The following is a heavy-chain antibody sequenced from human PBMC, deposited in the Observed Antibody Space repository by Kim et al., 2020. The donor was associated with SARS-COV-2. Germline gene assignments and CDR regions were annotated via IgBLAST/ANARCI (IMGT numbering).Heavy chain of an antibody. D-gene: IGHD6-13*01. CDR3: AAGGVAAAGTGAFDI. CDR1: GFTFTSSA. Sequence: SVKVSCKASGFTFTSSAMQWVRQARGQRLEWIGWIVVGSGNTNYAQKFQERVTITRDMSTSTAYMELSSLRSEDTAVYYCAAGGVAAAGTGAFDIWGQGTMVTVSS. V-gene: IGHV1-58*02. CDR2: IVVGSGNT. J-gene: IGHJ3*02.